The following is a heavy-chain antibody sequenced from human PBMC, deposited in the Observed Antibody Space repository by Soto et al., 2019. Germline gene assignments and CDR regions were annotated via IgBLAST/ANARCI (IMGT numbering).Heavy chain of an antibody. CDR2: IWYDGSNK. D-gene: IGHD2-15*01. CDR3: ARGGYCSGGSCPYFDY. Sequence: VQLVESGGGVVQPGRSLRLSCAASGFTFSTYGMHWVRQAPGKGLEWVAVIWYDGSNKNYADSVKGRFTISRDNSKNTLYLQMNSLRAEDTAVYYCARGGYCSGGSCPYFDYWGQGTLVTVSS. J-gene: IGHJ4*02. V-gene: IGHV3-33*01. CDR1: GFTFSTYG.